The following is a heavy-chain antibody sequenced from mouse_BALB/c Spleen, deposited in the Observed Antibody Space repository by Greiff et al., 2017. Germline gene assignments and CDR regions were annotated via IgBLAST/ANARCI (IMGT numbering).Heavy chain of an antibody. CDR1: GFNIKDTY. J-gene: IGHJ2*01. Sequence: VQLKESGAELVKPGASVKLSCTASGFNIKDTYMHWVKQRPEQGLEWIGRIDPANGNTKYDPKFQGKATITADTSSNTAYLQLSSLTSEDTAVYYCAPYYGSSYGYWGQGTTLTVSS. V-gene: IGHV14-3*02. D-gene: IGHD1-1*01. CDR2: IDPANGNT. CDR3: APYYGSSYGY.